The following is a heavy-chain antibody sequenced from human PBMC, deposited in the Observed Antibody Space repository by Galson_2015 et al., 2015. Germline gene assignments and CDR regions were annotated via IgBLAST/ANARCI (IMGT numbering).Heavy chain of an antibody. CDR1: GFTVSGSY. D-gene: IGHD2-2*01. V-gene: IGHV3-53*01. Sequence: SLRLSCAASGFTVSGSYMTWVRQAPGKGLEWVSIIYSGGNTYYADSVKGRFAISRDNSKNTLYLQMNSLRDEDTAVYYCANNVGYCRDTSCYVGDLQHWGQGTLVTVSS. J-gene: IGHJ1*01. CDR3: ANNVGYCRDTSCYVGDLQH. CDR2: IYSGGNT.